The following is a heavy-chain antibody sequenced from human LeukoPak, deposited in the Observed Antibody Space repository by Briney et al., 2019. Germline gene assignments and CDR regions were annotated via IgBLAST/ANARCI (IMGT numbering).Heavy chain of an antibody. CDR1: GYTFTSYY. D-gene: IGHD1-26*01. CDR3: ARDRDSGSYYD. V-gene: IGHV1-46*01. CDR2: INPSGGST. J-gene: IGHJ4*02. Sequence: ASVKVSCKASGYTFTSYYMHWVRQAPGQGLEWMGIINPSGGSTSYAQKFQGRVTMTTDTSTSTAYMELRSLRSDDTAVYYCARDRDSGSYYDWGQGTLVTVSS.